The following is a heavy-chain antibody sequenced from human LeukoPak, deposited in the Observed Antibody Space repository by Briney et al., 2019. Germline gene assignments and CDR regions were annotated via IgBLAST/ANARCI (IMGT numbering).Heavy chain of an antibody. J-gene: IGHJ5*02. D-gene: IGHD1-26*01. CDR1: GFTFSNYW. CDR2: IYYSGST. V-gene: IGHV4-59*01. Sequence: GSLRLSCAASGFTFSNYWMSWIRQPPGKGLEWIGYIYYSGSTNYNPSLKSRVTISVDTSKNQFSLKLSSVTAADTAVYYCARGIIVGATWGENYNCFDPWGQGTLVTVSS. CDR3: ARGIIVGATWGENYNCFDP.